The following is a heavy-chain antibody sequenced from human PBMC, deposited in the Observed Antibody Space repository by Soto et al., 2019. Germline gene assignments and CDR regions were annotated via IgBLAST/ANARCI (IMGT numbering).Heavy chain of an antibody. CDR2: IIPILGIA. J-gene: IGHJ4*02. CDR3: ARAITIGSLYFDY. V-gene: IGHV1-69*02. CDR1: GGTFSSYT. D-gene: IGHD3-10*01. Sequence: ASVKVSCKASGGTFSSYTISWVRQAPGQGLEWMGRIIPILGIANYAQKFQGRVTITADKSTSTAYMELSSLRSEDTAVYYCARAITIGSLYFDYWGQGTLVTVSS.